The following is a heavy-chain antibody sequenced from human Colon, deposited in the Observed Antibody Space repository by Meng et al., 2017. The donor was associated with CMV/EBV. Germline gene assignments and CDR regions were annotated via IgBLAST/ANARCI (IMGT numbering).Heavy chain of an antibody. D-gene: IGHD3-9*01. CDR2: IYRGGPT. J-gene: IGHJ4*02. CDR1: GLTFSRYG. Sequence: GESLKISCAASGLTFSRYGMSWVRQAPGKGLEWISIIYRGGPTYYAESVKGRFTISRDNSQNTLYLQMNSLRAEDTAVYYCARSGPPYSDILGYFDYWGQGTLVTVSS. CDR3: ARSGPPYSDILGYFDY. V-gene: IGHV3-53*01.